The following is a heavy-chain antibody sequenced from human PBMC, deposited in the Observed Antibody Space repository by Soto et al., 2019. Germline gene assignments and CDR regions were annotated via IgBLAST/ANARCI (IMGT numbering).Heavy chain of an antibody. V-gene: IGHV5-51*01. CDR1: GYSFTSYW. D-gene: IGHD3-3*01. J-gene: IGHJ6*03. CDR2: IYPGDSDT. CDR3: ARVEPLEWLSQDYYYYMDV. Sequence: GESLKISCKGSGYSFTSYWIGWVRQMPGKGLEWMGIIYPGDSDTRYSPSFQGQVTISADKSISTAYLQWSSLKASDTAMYYCARVEPLEWLSQDYYYYMDVWGKGTTVTVSS.